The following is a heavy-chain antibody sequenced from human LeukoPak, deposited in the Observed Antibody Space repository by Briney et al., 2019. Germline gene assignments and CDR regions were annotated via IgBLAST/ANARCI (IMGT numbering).Heavy chain of an antibody. D-gene: IGHD2-15*01. CDR3: ASPASGGSPTFDY. Sequence: ASVKVSCKASGYTFTGYYMHWVRQAPGQGLEWMGWINPNSGGTNYAQKFQGRVTMTRDTSISTANMELSRLRSDDTAVYYCASPASGGSPTFDYWGQGTLVTVSS. CDR1: GYTFTGYY. CDR2: INPNSGGT. J-gene: IGHJ4*02. V-gene: IGHV1-2*02.